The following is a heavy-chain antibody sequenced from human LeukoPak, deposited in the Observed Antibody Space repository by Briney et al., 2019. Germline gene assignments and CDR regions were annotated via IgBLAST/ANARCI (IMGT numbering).Heavy chain of an antibody. J-gene: IGHJ4*02. V-gene: IGHV4-59*01. D-gene: IGHD3-22*01. CDR3: ARVAPSQRLLLPNYFDY. CDR1: GASISNYY. Sequence: PSETLSLTCTVSGASISNYYWTWIRQPPGKGLEWIGYIYYSGNTNYNPSLNSRVTISVDTSKNQFSLKLSSVTAADTAVYYCARVAPSQRLLLPNYFDYWGQETLVTVSS. CDR2: IYYSGNT.